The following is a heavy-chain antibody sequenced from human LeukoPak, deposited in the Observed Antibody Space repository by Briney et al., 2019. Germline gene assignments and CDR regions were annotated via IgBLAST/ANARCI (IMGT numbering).Heavy chain of an antibody. CDR1: GFTFSSYG. CDR2: IWYDGSEK. D-gene: IGHD3-10*01. Sequence: GGSLRLSCAASGFTFSSYGMHWVRQAPGKGLEWVAVIWYDGSEKYYADSVKGRFTISRDNSKNTLFLQMSSLTAEDTAVYYCASWFCDPWGRETRVTVSS. CDR3: ASWFCDP. J-gene: IGHJ5*02. V-gene: IGHV3-33*01.